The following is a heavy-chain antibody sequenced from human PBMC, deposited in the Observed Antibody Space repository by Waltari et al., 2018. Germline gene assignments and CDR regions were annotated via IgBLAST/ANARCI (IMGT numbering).Heavy chain of an antibody. CDR2: IIPLFDKT. D-gene: IGHD3-10*01. J-gene: IGHJ4*02. Sequence: QVQLVQSGAGVKKPGSSVKVSCKASGGRFSSYTISWVRQAPGQGLEWMGRIIPLFDKTNYAQRFQDRVTMTADDATGTAYMELRSLQSEDTAVYYCARDLYGSGTLFEYWGQGTLVTVSS. CDR1: GGRFSSYT. CDR3: ARDLYGSGTLFEY. V-gene: IGHV1-69*08.